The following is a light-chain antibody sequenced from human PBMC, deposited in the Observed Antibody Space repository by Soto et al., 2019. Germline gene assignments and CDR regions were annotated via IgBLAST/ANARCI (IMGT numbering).Light chain of an antibody. CDR3: QQFLSYPIT. Sequence: AIQVTQSPSSLSASVGDRVTITCRASQAIRGALAWYQQKPGKPPKLLIYDVSSLESGVPSRFSGSGSGTEFTLTISSLQPEDFGTYYCQQFLSYPITFGYGTRLEIK. CDR1: QAIRGA. CDR2: DVS. V-gene: IGKV1-13*02. J-gene: IGKJ5*01.